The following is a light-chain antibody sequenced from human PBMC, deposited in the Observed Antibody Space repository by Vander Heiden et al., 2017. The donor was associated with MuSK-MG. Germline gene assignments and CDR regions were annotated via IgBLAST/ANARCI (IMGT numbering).Light chain of an antibody. Sequence: EIVLTQSPGTLSLSPGERATLSCRASQSVSSSYLAWYQQKPGQAPRLLIYGASSRATGIPDRFSGSGYGTDFTLTISRREPEDFAVYYCQQYGSSPLITFGQGTPMEIK. V-gene: IGKV3-20*01. CDR1: QSVSSSY. CDR2: GAS. CDR3: QQYGSSPLIT. J-gene: IGKJ5*01.